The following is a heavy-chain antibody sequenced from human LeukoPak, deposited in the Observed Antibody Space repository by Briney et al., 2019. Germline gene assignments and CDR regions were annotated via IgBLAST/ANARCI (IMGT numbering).Heavy chain of an antibody. CDR1: GFTFSSYS. CDR2: ISSSSSYI. Sequence: GGSLRLSCAASGFTFSSYSMNWVRQAPGKGLEWVSSISSSSSYIYYADSVKGRFTISRDNAKNSLYLQMNSLRAEDTAVYYCARLTGDHYYYYYYMDVWGKGTTVTVSS. CDR3: ARLTGDHYYYYYYMDV. V-gene: IGHV3-21*01. D-gene: IGHD7-27*01. J-gene: IGHJ6*03.